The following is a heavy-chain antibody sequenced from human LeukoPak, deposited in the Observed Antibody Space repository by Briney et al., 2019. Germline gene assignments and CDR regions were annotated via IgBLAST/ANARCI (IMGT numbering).Heavy chain of an antibody. J-gene: IGHJ4*02. V-gene: IGHV3-53*01. CDR3: ARGRRGYYDSSGYYCDY. CDR1: GYTVSSNY. D-gene: IGHD3-22*01. CDR2: IYSGGST. Sequence: GGSLRLSCAASGYTVSSNYMSWVRQAPGKGLEWVSVIYSGGSTYYADSVKGRFTISRDNSKNTLYLQMNSLRAEDTAVYYCARGRRGYYDSSGYYCDYWGQGTLVTVSS.